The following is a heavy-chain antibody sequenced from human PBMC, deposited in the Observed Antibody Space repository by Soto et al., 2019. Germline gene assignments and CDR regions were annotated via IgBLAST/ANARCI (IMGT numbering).Heavy chain of an antibody. CDR1: GFTFSSYG. Sequence: GGSLRLSCAASGFTFSSYGMHWVRQAPGKGLEWVAVIWYDGSNKYYADSVKGRFTISRDNSKNTLYLQMNSLRAEDTAVYYCARPPWIRRRGYKKNVLDIWGQGTMVPGSS. D-gene: IGHD3-10*02. CDR3: ARPPWIRRRGYKKNVLDI. CDR2: IWYDGSNK. V-gene: IGHV3-33*01. J-gene: IGHJ3*02.